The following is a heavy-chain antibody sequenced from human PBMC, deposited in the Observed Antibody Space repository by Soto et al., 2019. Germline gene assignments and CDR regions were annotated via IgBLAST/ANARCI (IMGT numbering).Heavy chain of an antibody. CDR2: INHSGST. Sequence: PSETLSLTCAVYGGSFSGYYWSGIRQPPVKVLEWIGEINHSGSTNYNPSLKSRVTISVDTSKNQFSLKLSSVTAADTAVYYCARGRRVFWSGYPHFDYWGQGTLVTVSS. V-gene: IGHV4-34*01. J-gene: IGHJ4*02. D-gene: IGHD3-3*01. CDR3: ARGRRVFWSGYPHFDY. CDR1: GGSFSGYY.